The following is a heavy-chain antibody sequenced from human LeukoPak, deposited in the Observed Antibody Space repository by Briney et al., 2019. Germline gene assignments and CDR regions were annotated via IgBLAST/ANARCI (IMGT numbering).Heavy chain of an antibody. Sequence: SETLSLTCAVYGGSFSGYYWSWIRQPPEKGLEWIGEINHSGSTNYNPSLKSRVTISVDTSKNQFSLKLSSVTAADTAVYYCASGSRQWLVPGGYYYYGMDVWGQGTTVTVSS. D-gene: IGHD6-19*01. J-gene: IGHJ6*02. CDR3: ASGSRQWLVPGGYYYYGMDV. CDR2: INHSGST. V-gene: IGHV4-34*01. CDR1: GGSFSGYY.